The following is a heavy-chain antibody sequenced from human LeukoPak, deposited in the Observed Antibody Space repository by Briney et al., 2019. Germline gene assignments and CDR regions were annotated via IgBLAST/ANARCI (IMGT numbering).Heavy chain of an antibody. J-gene: IGHJ4*02. CDR2: ISWNSGSI. V-gene: IGHV3-9*01. Sequence: GGSLRLSCAASGFTFDNYAMPWVRQVPGKGLEWVSGISWNSGSIAYADSVRGRFTISRDNAKNSLYLQMNSLRAEDTAFYYCTKDIDMMITLWGQGTLVTVSS. CDR1: GFTFDNYA. CDR3: TKDIDMMITL. D-gene: IGHD1-14*01.